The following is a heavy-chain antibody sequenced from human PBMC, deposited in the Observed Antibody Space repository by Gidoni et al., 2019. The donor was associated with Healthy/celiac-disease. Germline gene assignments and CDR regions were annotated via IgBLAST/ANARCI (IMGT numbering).Heavy chain of an antibody. Sequence: QGQLVGSGGGVVQPGGSLRLSWDASGFTFSSYARHWGRQAPGKGLEWVAVISYDGSNKYYADSVKGRFTISRDNSKNTLYLQMNSLRAEDTAVYYCARPGRITIFGVVMGAFDIWGQGTMVTVSS. CDR3: ARPGRITIFGVVMGAFDI. D-gene: IGHD3-3*01. V-gene: IGHV3-30*04. J-gene: IGHJ3*02. CDR2: ISYDGSNK. CDR1: GFTFSSYA.